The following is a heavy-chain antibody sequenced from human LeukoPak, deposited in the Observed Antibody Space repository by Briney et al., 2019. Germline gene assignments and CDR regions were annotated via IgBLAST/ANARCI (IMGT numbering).Heavy chain of an antibody. CDR1: GDSVSSNSAA. D-gene: IGHD3-10*01. V-gene: IGHV6-1*01. J-gene: IGHJ4*02. CDR3: AREDLMMVRYFDY. CDR2: TYYRYKWYN. Sequence: QTLSLTCAISGDSVSSNSAAWHWIRHSPPRGLEWLGRTYYRYKWYNDYAVSVKSRITINPDTSKNQFSLQLNSVTPEDTAVYYCAREDLMMVRYFDYWGQGTLVTVSS.